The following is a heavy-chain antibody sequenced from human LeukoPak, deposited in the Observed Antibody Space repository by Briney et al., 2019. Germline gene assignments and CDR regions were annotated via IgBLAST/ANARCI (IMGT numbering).Heavy chain of an antibody. Sequence: PSETLSLTCTVSGGSISSSSYYWGWIRQPPGKGLEWIGSIYYSGSTYYNPSLKSRVTISVDTSKNQFSLKLSSVTAADTAVYYCASPAYCGGDCYYYFDLWGRGTLVTVSS. V-gene: IGHV4-39*01. CDR2: IYYSGST. CDR3: ASPAYCGGDCYYYFDL. J-gene: IGHJ2*01. CDR1: GGSISSSSYY. D-gene: IGHD2-21*02.